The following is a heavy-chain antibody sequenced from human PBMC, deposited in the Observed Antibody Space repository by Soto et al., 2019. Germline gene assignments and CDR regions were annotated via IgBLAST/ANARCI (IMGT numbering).Heavy chain of an antibody. V-gene: IGHV3-74*01. CDR1: GFTLTDYC. J-gene: IGHJ4*02. D-gene: IGHD4-4*01. Sequence: GSLRLSFAASGFTLTDYCTHWVLQAPLKGLVWVSRINSDGSRTSYSDSVTGRFTISRDNDKNTLYLQMNSLRVEETAIYYCARETYRGFSFDYWGQGTLVTVSS. CDR3: ARETYRGFSFDY. CDR2: INSDGSRT.